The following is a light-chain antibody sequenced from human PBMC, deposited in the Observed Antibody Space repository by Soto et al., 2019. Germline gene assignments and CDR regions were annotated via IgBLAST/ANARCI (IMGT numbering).Light chain of an antibody. CDR2: AAY. V-gene: IGKV1-39*01. CDR3: QQSHSIPYI. J-gene: IGKJ2*01. CDR1: QTISTY. Sequence: DIQMTQSPSSLSASVGDRVTITCRASQTISTYLKWYQQKPGKAPKLLIYAAYSLQSGVPSRFSCSGSGTDFPLTISILQPEDFATYFCQQSHSIPYIFGQGTKLQLK.